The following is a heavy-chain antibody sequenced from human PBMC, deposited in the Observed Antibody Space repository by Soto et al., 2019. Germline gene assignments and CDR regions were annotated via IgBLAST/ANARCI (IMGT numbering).Heavy chain of an antibody. J-gene: IGHJ4*02. CDR2: ISSSGSTI. V-gene: IGHV3-11*04. CDR3: AKVGGASDTAIVL. D-gene: IGHD5-18*01. CDR1: GFTFSDYY. Sequence: GVSLRLSCAASGFTFSDYYMSWIRQAPGKGLEWVSYISSSGSTIYYADSMKGRFTFSRDNSKNTLYLQMNSLRAEDTAVYYCAKVGGASDTAIVLWGQGTLVTV.